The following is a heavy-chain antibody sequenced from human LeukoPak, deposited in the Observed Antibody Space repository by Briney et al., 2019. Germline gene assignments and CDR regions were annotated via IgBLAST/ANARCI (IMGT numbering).Heavy chain of an antibody. CDR2: MNPNSGNT. D-gene: IGHD6-6*01. V-gene: IGHV1-8*03. J-gene: IGHJ4*02. Sequence: ASVKVSCKASGGTFSSYAISWVRQAPGQGLEWMGGMNPNSGNTGYAQKFQGRVTITRNTSISTAYMELSSLRSEDTAVYYCARGGRGSSSDFDYWGQGTLVTVSS. CDR1: GGTFSSYA. CDR3: ARGGRGSSSDFDY.